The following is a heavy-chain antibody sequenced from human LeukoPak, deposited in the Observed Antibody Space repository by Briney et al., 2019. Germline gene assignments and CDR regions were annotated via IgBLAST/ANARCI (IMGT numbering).Heavy chain of an antibody. V-gene: IGHV3-9*01. CDR3: AKDLWPYDSSGYPQS. CDR2: ISWNSGSI. J-gene: IGHJ4*02. CDR1: GFTFDDYA. D-gene: IGHD3-22*01. Sequence: GGSLRLSCAASGFTFDDYAMHWVRQAPGEGLEWVSGISWNSGSIGYADSVKGRFTISRDNAKNSLYLQMNSLRAEDTALYYCAKDLWPYDSSGYPQSWGQGTLVTVSS.